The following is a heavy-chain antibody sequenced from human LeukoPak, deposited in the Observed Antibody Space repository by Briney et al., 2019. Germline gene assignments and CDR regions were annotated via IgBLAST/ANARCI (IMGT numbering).Heavy chain of an antibody. V-gene: IGHV3-53*01. CDR3: AAQSGTHAYGDPEGGY. CDR1: GFTVSSNY. Sequence: GGSLRLSCAASGFTVSSNYMSWVRQAPGKGLEWVSVIYSGGSTYYADSVKGRFTISRDNSKNTLYLQMNSLRAEDTAVYYCAAQSGTHAYGDPEGGYWGQGTLVTVSS. CDR2: IYSGGST. D-gene: IGHD4-17*01. J-gene: IGHJ4*02.